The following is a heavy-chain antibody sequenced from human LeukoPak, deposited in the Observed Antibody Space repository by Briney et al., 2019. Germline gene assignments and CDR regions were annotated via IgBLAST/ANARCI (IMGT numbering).Heavy chain of an antibody. CDR3: ARVWPYDSSGPPFDY. D-gene: IGHD3-22*01. J-gene: IGHJ4*02. Sequence: GGSLRLSCAASGFTVSSNYMSWVRQAPGKGLEWVSVIYSGGSTYYADSVKGRFTISRDNSKNTLDLQMNSLRAEDTAVYFCARVWPYDSSGPPFDYWGQGTLVTVSS. V-gene: IGHV3-66*01. CDR2: IYSGGST. CDR1: GFTVSSNY.